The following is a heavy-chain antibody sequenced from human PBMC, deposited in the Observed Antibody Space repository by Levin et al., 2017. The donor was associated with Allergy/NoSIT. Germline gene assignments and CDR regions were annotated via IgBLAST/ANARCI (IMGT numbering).Heavy chain of an antibody. Sequence: GESLKISCTASGFTFSYYAMSWVRQAPGKGPEWVSAIGASGADTFYGDSVKGRFTISRDNSKNTLYLQMNSLRAEDTAVYYCAKDREIVYWGQGTLVTVSS. CDR2: IGASGADT. V-gene: IGHV3-23*01. D-gene: IGHD5-12*01. J-gene: IGHJ4*02. CDR1: GFTFSYYA. CDR3: AKDREIVY.